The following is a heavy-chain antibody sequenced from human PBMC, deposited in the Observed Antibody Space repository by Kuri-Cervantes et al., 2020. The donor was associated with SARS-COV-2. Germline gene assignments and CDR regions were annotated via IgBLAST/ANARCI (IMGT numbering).Heavy chain of an antibody. CDR1: GVSVSRYY. V-gene: IGHV4-4*07. J-gene: IGHJ4*02. CDR3: ARVDQFALANPFAS. CDR2: IYTSGSP. Sequence: SETLSLTCTVSGVSVSRYYWSWIRQPVGKGLEWIGRIYTSGSPNYNPSLKTRVSMSLDTSKNQFSLFLTSVTAADTAVYYCARVDQFALANPFASWGQGTLVTVSS. D-gene: IGHD1-14*01.